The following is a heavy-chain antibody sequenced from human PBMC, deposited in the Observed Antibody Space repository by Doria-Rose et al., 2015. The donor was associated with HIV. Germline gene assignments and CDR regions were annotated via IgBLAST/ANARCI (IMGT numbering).Heavy chain of an antibody. Sequence: QITLKESGPVLVKPTETLTLTCTVSGVSLSSPGMGVSWIRQPPGKALEWLANIFSVDERSNNTSLKSRLTISRGTSKSQVVLTMTDRDPVDSATYYCARIKSSRWYHKYYFDFWGQGTLVIVSA. D-gene: IGHD6-13*01. J-gene: IGHJ4*02. CDR2: IFSVDER. CDR3: ARIKSSRWYHKYYFDF. V-gene: IGHV2-26*01. CDR1: GVSLSSPGMG.